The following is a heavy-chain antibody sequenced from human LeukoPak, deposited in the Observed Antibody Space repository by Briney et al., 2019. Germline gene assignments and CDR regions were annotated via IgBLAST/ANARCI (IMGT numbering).Heavy chain of an antibody. CDR3: ARGVRGYSYPIFDY. V-gene: IGHV3-30-3*01. J-gene: IGHJ4*02. Sequence: PGRSLRLSCAASGFTFSSYAMHWVRQAPGKGLEWVAVISYDGSNKYYADSVKGRFTISRDNSKNTLYLQMNSLRAEDTAVYYCARGVRGYSYPIFDYWGRGTLVTVSS. CDR2: ISYDGSNK. D-gene: IGHD5-18*01. CDR1: GFTFSSYA.